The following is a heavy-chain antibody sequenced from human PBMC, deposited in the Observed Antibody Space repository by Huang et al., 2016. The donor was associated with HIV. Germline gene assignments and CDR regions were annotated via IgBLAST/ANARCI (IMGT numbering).Heavy chain of an antibody. J-gene: IGHJ4*02. D-gene: IGHD1-26*01. Sequence: EVQLVESGGNLIQTGGSLRLACASSGFRFDHSGMYWVRQSPGKGLEWVSSISWNSANIAYGDSVEGRFTISRDNARNSLYLQMNSLRPDDTALYYCVKGDIVGTANFFDYWGQGTQVSVSS. CDR2: ISWNSANI. CDR3: VKGDIVGTANFFDY. CDR1: GFRFDHSG. V-gene: IGHV3-9*01.